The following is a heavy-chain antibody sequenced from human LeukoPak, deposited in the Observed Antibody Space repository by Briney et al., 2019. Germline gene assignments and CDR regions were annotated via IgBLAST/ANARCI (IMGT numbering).Heavy chain of an antibody. D-gene: IGHD2-2*02. V-gene: IGHV4-61*02. Sequence: SETLSLTCTVSGGSISSGSYYWSWIRQPAGKGLEWIGRIYTSGSTNYNPSLKSRVTISVDTSKNQFSLKLSSVTAADTAEYYCAADTDYWGQGTLVTVSS. CDR2: IYTSGST. J-gene: IGHJ4*02. CDR1: GGSISSGSYY. CDR3: AADTDY.